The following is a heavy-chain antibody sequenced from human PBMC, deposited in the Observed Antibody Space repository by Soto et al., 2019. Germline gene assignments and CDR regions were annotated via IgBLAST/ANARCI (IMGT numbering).Heavy chain of an antibody. V-gene: IGHV3-64*01. CDR1: GFTFSSYA. Sequence: GSLRLSCAASGFTFSSYAMHWVRQAPGKGLEYVSAISSNVGSTYYANPVKGRFTISRDNSKNTLYLQMGSLRAEDMALYYCARGPILGYCSGGSCYADYWGQGTLVTVSS. J-gene: IGHJ4*02. CDR3: ARGPILGYCSGGSCYADY. D-gene: IGHD2-15*01. CDR2: ISSNVGST.